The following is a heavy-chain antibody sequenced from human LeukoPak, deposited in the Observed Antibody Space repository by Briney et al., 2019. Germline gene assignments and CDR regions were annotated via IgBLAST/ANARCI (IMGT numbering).Heavy chain of an antibody. Sequence: GGSLRLSCAASGFTFSDYYMSWIRQAPGMGLEWVSYISSSGSTIYYADSVKGRFTISRDNAKNSLYLQMNSLRAEDTAVYYCARVDWNSTDGYYFDYWGQGTLVTVSS. CDR3: ARVDWNSTDGYYFDY. D-gene: IGHD1-7*01. CDR1: GFTFSDYY. CDR2: ISSSGSTI. V-gene: IGHV3-11*01. J-gene: IGHJ4*02.